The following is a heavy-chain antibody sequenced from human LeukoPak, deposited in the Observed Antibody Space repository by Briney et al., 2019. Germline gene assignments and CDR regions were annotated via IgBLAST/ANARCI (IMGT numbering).Heavy chain of an antibody. CDR2: ISGSGGST. CDR3: AKDRDGVRVY. J-gene: IGHJ4*02. Sequence: GGSLRLSCAGSGFTFSSYAMSWVRQAPGKGLEWVSAISGSGGSTYYADSVKGRFTISRDKSKNTLYLQMNSLRAEDTAVYYCAKDRDGVRVYWGQGTLVTVSS. D-gene: IGHD3-10*01. CDR1: GFTFSSYA. V-gene: IGHV3-23*01.